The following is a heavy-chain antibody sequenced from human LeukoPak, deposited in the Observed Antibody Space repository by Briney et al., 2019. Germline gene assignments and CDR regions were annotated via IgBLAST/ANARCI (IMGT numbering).Heavy chain of an antibody. CDR2: IYYSGST. Sequence: SETLSLTCTVSGGSISSHYWSWIRQPPGEGLEWIGYIYYSGSTNYNPSLKSRVTISVDTSKNQFSLKLSSVTVADTAVYYCATSAYYYYMVVWGKGTTVTVSS. CDR3: ATSAYYYYMVV. V-gene: IGHV4-59*11. J-gene: IGHJ6*03. CDR1: GGSISSHY.